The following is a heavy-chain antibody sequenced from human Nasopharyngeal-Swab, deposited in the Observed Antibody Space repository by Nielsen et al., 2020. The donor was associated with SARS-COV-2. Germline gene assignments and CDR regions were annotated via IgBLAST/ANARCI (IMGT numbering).Heavy chain of an antibody. CDR2: IYPGDSDV. Sequence: GESLMISCQGSGYSFSAYWIGWVRQMPGKGLEWMGIIYPGDSDVRYSPSFRDQVTISADKSTSTAFLQWSSLKASDTAIYYCARHQGPYWAAPFDFWGQGALVTVSS. CDR1: GYSFSAYW. D-gene: IGHD2-21*01. J-gene: IGHJ4*02. V-gene: IGHV5-51*01. CDR3: ARHQGPYWAAPFDF.